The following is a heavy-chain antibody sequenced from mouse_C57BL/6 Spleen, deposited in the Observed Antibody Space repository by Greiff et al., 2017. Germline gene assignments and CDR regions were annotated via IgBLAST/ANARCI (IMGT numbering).Heavy chain of an antibody. CDR1: GYTFTSYW. D-gene: IGHD2-1*01. CDR2: IHPSDSDT. V-gene: IGHV1-74*01. J-gene: IGHJ2*01. Sequence: VKLQQPGAELVKPGASVKVSCKASGYTFTSYWVHWVKQRPGQGLEWIGRIHPSDSDTNYNQKFKGKATLTVDKSSSTAYMQLSSLTSEDSAVYYCAIQEGYYGNLGNYFDYWGQGTTLTVSS. CDR3: AIQEGYYGNLGNYFDY.